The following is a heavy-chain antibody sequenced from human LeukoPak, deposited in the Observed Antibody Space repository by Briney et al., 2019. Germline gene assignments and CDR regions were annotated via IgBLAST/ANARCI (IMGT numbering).Heavy chain of an antibody. Sequence: ASVKVSCKVSGYTLTELSIHWVRQAPGKGLEWMGGFDPENGDTIYAQKFQGRVTMTRDMSTSTVYMELSSLRSEDTAVYYCRATRLDFDYWGQGTLVTVSS. V-gene: IGHV1-24*01. CDR3: RATRLDFDY. CDR2: FDPENGDT. D-gene: IGHD2-15*01. J-gene: IGHJ4*02. CDR1: GYTLTELS.